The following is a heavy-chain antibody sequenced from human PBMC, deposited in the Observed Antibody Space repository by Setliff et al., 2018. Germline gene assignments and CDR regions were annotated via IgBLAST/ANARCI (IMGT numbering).Heavy chain of an antibody. CDR1: GGSISSGTYV. J-gene: IGHJ4*02. Sequence: SQTLSLTCTVSGGSISSGTYVWGWIRQTPGKGLEWIGTISSSGTTKYNSSLQGRVTLSIDVPNRQFALRLSSVTAVDAAVYYCAREGRWDYSYPIYWGQGILVTVPQ. D-gene: IGHD4-4*01. CDR2: ISSSGTT. CDR3: AREGRWDYSYPIY. V-gene: IGHV4-39*01.